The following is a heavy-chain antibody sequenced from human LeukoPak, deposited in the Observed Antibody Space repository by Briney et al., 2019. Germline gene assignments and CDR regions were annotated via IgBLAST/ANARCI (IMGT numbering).Heavy chain of an antibody. J-gene: IGHJ5*02. CDR2: ILYSGTT. Sequence: SETLSLTCTVSGASVTSYYWNWIRQPPGKGLERIGYILYSGTTNYNPSLNSRVTMSLDTSKNQFSLELSSVTAADTAVYYCARRIIARGLGQENWFDPWGQGILVTVSS. CDR1: GASVTSYY. D-gene: IGHD3-16*01. CDR3: ARRIIARGLGQENWFDP. V-gene: IGHV4-59*02.